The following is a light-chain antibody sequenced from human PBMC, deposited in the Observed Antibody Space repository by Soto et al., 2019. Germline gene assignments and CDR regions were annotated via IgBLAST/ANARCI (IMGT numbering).Light chain of an antibody. CDR3: AAWDDSLSAWV. CDR1: SSNIGSNS. V-gene: IGLV1-44*01. CDR2: NNN. J-gene: IGLJ3*02. Sequence: QFVLTQPPSASGTPGQRVTISCSGSSSNIGSNSISWYQHVPGAAPKLLIFNNNQRPSGVPDRFSASKSGTSASLAISGLQSEDEADFYCAAWDDSLSAWVFGGGTKLTVL.